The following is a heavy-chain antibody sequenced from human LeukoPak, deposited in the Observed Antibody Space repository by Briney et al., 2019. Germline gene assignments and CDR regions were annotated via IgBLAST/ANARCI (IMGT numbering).Heavy chain of an antibody. CDR1: GFSISNNNY. Sequence: PSETLSLTCTVSGFSISNNNYWGWIRQSPGKGLEWMGSIHHSGNRFESGSTHYNPSLRGRVTVSAGPSKNQFSLTLSSVTAADTAVYFCARNASSGFFTDWSQGTLVIVSS. J-gene: IGHJ1*01. D-gene: IGHD6-25*01. CDR2: IHHSGNRFESGST. CDR3: ARNASSGFFTD. V-gene: IGHV4-38-2*02.